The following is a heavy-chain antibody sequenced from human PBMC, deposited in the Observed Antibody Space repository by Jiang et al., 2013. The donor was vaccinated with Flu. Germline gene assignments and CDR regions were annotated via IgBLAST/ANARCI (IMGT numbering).Heavy chain of an antibody. CDR1: GGSISSYY. CDR3: ARGYDSSGYYYYFDY. D-gene: IGHD3-22*01. V-gene: IGHV4-59*01. Sequence: GPGLVKPSETLSLTCTVSGGSISSYYWSWIRQPPGKGLEWIGYIYYSGSTNYNPSLKSRVTISVDTSKNQFSLKLSSVTAADTAVYYCARGYDSSGYYYYFDYWGQGTLVTVSS. CDR2: IYYSGST. J-gene: IGHJ4*02.